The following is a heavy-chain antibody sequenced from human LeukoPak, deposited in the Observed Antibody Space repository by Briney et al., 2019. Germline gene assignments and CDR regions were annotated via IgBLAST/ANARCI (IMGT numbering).Heavy chain of an antibody. CDR1: GGTFSGYY. CDR3: ARGPRRFDI. CDR2: INHSGST. Sequence: SETLSLTCAVYGGTFSGYYWSWIRQPPGKGLEWIGEINHSGSTNYNPSLKSRVTISVDTSKNQSSLKLSSVTAADTAVYYCARGPRRFDIWGQGTMVTVSS. V-gene: IGHV4-34*01. J-gene: IGHJ3*02.